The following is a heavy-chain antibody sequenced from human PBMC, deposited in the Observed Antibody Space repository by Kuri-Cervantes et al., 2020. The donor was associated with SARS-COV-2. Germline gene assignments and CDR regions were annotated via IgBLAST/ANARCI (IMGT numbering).Heavy chain of an antibody. CDR2: IYYSGST. Sequence: SETLSLTCTVSGGSISSYYWSWIRQPPGKGLEWIGYIYYSGSTNYNPSLKSRITISVDTSKNQFSLNLTSVTAADSAVYYCARSGYYSRGVTYYYMDVWDKGTTVTVSS. D-gene: IGHD3-22*01. J-gene: IGHJ6*03. CDR3: ARSGYYSRGVTYYYMDV. CDR1: GGSISSYY. V-gene: IGHV4-59*12.